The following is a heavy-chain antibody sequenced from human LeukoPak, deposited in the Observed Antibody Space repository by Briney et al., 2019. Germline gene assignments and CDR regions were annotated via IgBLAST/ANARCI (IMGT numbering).Heavy chain of an antibody. V-gene: IGHV3-23*01. J-gene: IGHJ4*02. Sequence: PGGSLRLSRAASVFSFSHYAMSWVRPAPTRGVAWVSSLRGDGATFYADSVKGRFTLSRDDSRNTVFLQLNNRRVDDTAVYYCARASWISSADAVWWGQGTLVTVSS. CDR3: ARASWISSADAVW. CDR2: LRGDGAT. CDR1: VFSFSHYA. D-gene: IGHD2-2*03.